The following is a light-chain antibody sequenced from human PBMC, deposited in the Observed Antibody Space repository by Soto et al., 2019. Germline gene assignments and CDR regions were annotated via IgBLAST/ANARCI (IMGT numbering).Light chain of an antibody. Sequence: DIQMTQSPSSLSASVRDRVTITCRASQSISSYLNWYQQKPGKAPKLLIYAASSLQSGVPSRFSGSGSGTDFTLTIAGLQPEDSASYFCQQSISAPLTFGGGTKVEIK. J-gene: IGKJ4*01. CDR1: QSISSY. CDR3: QQSISAPLT. CDR2: AAS. V-gene: IGKV1-39*01.